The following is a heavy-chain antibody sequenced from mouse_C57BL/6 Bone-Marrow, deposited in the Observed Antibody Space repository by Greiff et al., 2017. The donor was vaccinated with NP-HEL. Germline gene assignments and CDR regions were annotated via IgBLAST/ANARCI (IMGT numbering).Heavy chain of an antibody. Sequence: VQLQQSGPELVKPGASVKISCKASGYTFTDYYMNWVKQSHGKSLEWIGDINPNNGGTSYNQKFKGKATLTVDKSSSTAYMELRSLTSEDSAVYYCARERQLRLRRAMDYWGQGTSVTVSS. V-gene: IGHV1-26*01. CDR3: ARERQLRLRRAMDY. D-gene: IGHD3-2*02. CDR2: INPNNGGT. CDR1: GYTFTDYY. J-gene: IGHJ4*01.